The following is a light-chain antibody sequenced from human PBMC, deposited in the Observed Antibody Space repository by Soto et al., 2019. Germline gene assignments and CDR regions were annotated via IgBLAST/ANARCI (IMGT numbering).Light chain of an antibody. CDR1: SSNIGSEA. CDR2: GNN. Sequence: QSVLTQPPSASGTPGQRVTISCSGSSSNIGSEAVNWYQQLPGTAPKLLIYGNNQRPSGVPDRFSGSKSGTSASLAISGPQSEDEADYYCAAWDDSLNGPVFGGGTKRTVL. V-gene: IGLV1-44*01. CDR3: AAWDDSLNGPV. J-gene: IGLJ3*02.